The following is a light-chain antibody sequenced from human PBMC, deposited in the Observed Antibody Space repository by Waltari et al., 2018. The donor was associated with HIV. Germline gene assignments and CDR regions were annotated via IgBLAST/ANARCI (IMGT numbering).Light chain of an antibody. V-gene: IGKV1-39*01. CDR3: QQTYNTPRT. CDR1: QIIGNY. CDR2: AAS. Sequence: IQMNHSSSSLSASVGDRVSITCRASQIIGNYLNWYQQKPGKAPKVLMFAASTLQSGVPARFSGAGYGTDFTLIISSLQPEDFATYYCQQTYNTPRTFGQGTKVEI. J-gene: IGKJ1*01.